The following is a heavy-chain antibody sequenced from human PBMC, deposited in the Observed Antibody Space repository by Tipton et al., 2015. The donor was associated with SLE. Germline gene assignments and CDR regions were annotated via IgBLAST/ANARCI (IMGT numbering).Heavy chain of an antibody. CDR3: IRSDYYDSSGFMYFDY. Sequence: QLVQSGAEVKKPGASVKVSCKASGYTFTSYAMHWVRQAPGQRLEWMGWINAGNGNTKYSQKFQGRVTITRDTSASTAYMELSSLRSEDTAVYYCIRSDYYDSSGFMYFDYWGQGTLVTVSS. J-gene: IGHJ4*02. V-gene: IGHV1-3*01. CDR1: GYTFTSYA. D-gene: IGHD3-22*01. CDR2: INAGNGNT.